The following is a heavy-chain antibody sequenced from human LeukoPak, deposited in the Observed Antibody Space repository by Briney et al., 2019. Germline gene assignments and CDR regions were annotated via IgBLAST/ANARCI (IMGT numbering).Heavy chain of an antibody. CDR3: ARSTALMTTIFGI. J-gene: IGHJ4*02. Sequence: PGGSLRLSCAASGFTFGSYAMHWVRQAPGKGLEYVSGVSSNGGSTYYANSVKGRFTISRDNSKNTLYLQMGSLRAEDMAVYYCARSTALMTTIFGIWGQGTLVTVSS. V-gene: IGHV3-64*01. D-gene: IGHD5-24*01. CDR2: VSSNGGST. CDR1: GFTFGSYA.